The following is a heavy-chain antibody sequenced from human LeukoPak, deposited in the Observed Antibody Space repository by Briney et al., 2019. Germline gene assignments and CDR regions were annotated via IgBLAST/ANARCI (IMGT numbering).Heavy chain of an antibody. V-gene: IGHV3-30-3*01. CDR1: GFTFSSYA. D-gene: IGHD2-15*01. CDR2: ISYDGSNK. Sequence: PGRSLRLSCAASGFTFSSYAMHWVRQAPGSGLEWVAVISYDGSNKYYADSVKGRFTISRDNSKNTLYLQMNSLRAEDTAVYYCTVWGIVVVVAAKVPGNWGQGTLVTVSS. CDR3: TVWGIVVVVAAKVPGN. J-gene: IGHJ4*02.